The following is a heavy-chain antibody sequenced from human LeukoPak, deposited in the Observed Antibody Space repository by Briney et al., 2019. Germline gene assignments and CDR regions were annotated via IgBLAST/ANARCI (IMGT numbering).Heavy chain of an antibody. D-gene: IGHD1-14*01. CDR3: ARSSGKSPNRDYIDV. CDR2: INPSGGST. V-gene: IGHV1-46*01. J-gene: IGHJ6*03. CDR1: GYTFTSYY. Sequence: ASVKVSCKASGYTFTSYYMHWVRQAPGQGLEWMGIINPSGGSTSYAQKFQGRVTMTRDTSTSTVYRALSSLRSEDTAVYYCARSSGKSPNRDYIDVWGKGTTVTISS.